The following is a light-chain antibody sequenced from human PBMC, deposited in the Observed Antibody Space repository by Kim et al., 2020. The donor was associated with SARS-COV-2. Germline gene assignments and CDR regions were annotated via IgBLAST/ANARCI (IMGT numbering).Light chain of an antibody. CDR2: AAS. CDR1: RSIDTY. V-gene: IGKV1-39*01. Sequence: ASVGDRVTITCRASRSIDTYLNWYQQKVGKDPKLLIYAASSLQSGVPSRLSGSGSGTDFTLTISSLQPEDFATYYCQQSYSTPFTFGGGTKVDIK. J-gene: IGKJ4*01. CDR3: QQSYSTPFT.